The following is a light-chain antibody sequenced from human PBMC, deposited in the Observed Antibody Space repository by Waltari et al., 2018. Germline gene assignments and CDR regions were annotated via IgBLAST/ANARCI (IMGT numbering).Light chain of an antibody. Sequence: TQDPAVSVALGQTVRITCQGDSLKIYHTSGYQQRPGQAPLLVMYANNNRRSGIPDRFSVSYSGDTSYLTITGAQAEYEADYYCSSRDISAEHVVFGGGTKLAVL. CDR2: ANN. CDR1: SLKIYH. V-gene: IGLV3-19*01. CDR3: SSRDISAEHVV. J-gene: IGLJ2*01.